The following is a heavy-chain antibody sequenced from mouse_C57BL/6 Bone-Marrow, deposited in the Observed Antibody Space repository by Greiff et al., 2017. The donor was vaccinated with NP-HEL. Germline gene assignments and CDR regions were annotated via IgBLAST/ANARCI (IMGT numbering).Heavy chain of an antibody. CDR1: GYTFTSYW. CDR3: ARRRQLRRFYAMDD. V-gene: IGHV1-61*01. D-gene: IGHD3-2*02. CDR2: INPSDSET. Sequence: QVPLLQPGAELVRPGSSVKLSCKASGYTFTSYWMHWVKQSPGQGLEWIGNINPSDSETPYNQTFKDKATLTVDKSSSTAYMQLSSLTSEDAAVYYCARRRQLRRFYAMDDWGTGTSVTAAS. J-gene: IGHJ4*01.